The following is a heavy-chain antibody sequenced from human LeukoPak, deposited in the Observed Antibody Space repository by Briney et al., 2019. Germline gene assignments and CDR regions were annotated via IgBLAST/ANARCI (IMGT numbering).Heavy chain of an antibody. CDR3: ARGPAVAWGYSSGWYYFDY. D-gene: IGHD6-19*01. V-gene: IGHV3-21*01. J-gene: IGHJ4*02. CDR1: GFSFNDYA. Sequence: GGSLRLSCAASGFSFNDYAMNWVRQAPGKGLEWVSSISDDGAYIYYADSVKGRFTISRDNAKNSLYLQMNSLRAEDTAVYYCARGPAVAWGYSSGWYYFDYWGQGTLVTVSS. CDR2: ISDDGAYI.